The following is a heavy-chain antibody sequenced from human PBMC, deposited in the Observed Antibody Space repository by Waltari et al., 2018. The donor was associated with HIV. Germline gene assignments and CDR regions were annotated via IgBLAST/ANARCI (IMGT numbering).Heavy chain of an antibody. J-gene: IGHJ6*02. Sequence: QVQLVQSGAEVKKPGSSVKVSCKASGGTFSSYAISWVRQAPGHGLEWMGGIIPIFGTANYAQKCRGRVTITADEATSTAYMELSSLRSEDTAVYYCARAGLRGPLWYYYYGMDVWGQGTTVTVSS. CDR1: GGTFSSYA. D-gene: IGHD2-21*01. V-gene: IGHV1-69*12. CDR3: ARAGLRGPLWYYYYGMDV. CDR2: IIPIFGTA.